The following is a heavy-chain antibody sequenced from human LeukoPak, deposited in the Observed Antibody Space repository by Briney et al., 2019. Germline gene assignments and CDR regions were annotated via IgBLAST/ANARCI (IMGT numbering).Heavy chain of an antibody. Sequence: NTSETLSLTCAVYGGSFSGYYWSWIRQPPGKGLEWIGEINHSGSTNYNPSLKSRVTISVDTSKNQFSLKLSSVTAADTAVYYCARGLFSTTVAHFDYWGQGTLVTVSS. CDR3: ARGLFSTTVAHFDY. CDR1: GGSFSGYY. V-gene: IGHV4-34*01. D-gene: IGHD4-11*01. CDR2: INHSGST. J-gene: IGHJ4*02.